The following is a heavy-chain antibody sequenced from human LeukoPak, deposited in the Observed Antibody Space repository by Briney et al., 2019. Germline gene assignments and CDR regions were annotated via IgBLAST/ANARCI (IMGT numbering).Heavy chain of an antibody. CDR2: ISYDGSNK. D-gene: IGHD6-19*01. J-gene: IGHJ4*02. Sequence: GGSLRLSCAASGFTFSSYAMHWVRQAPGKGLEWVAVISYDGSNKYYADSVKGLFTISRDNSKNTLYLQMNSLRAEDTAVYYCARGWRSSGPRGFDYWGQGTPVTVSS. V-gene: IGHV3-30-3*01. CDR1: GFTFSSYA. CDR3: ARGWRSSGPRGFDY.